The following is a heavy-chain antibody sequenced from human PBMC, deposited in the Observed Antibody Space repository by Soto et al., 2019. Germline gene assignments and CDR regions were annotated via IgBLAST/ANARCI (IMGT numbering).Heavy chain of an antibody. V-gene: IGHV3-30*18. J-gene: IGHJ4*02. CDR2: VSHDGRNT. Sequence: VQLVESGGGVVQPGRSLRLSCAASGFTFSDYAMHWVRQAPGKGLEWVAVVSHDGRNTHYADSVKGRFTISRDSSKNPVSLEMTRLRAEDPAVYYCTKGGRQWLVTSDFNYWGQGALVTVSS. CDR3: TKGGRQWLVTSDFNY. CDR1: GFTFSDYA. D-gene: IGHD6-19*01.